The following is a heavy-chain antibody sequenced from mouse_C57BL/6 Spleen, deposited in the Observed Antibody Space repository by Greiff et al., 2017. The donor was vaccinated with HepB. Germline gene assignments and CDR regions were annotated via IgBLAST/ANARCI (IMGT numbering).Heavy chain of an antibody. J-gene: IGHJ4*01. D-gene: IGHD2-5*01. CDR2: ISDGGSYT. Sequence: EVQGVESGGGLVKPGGSLKLSCAASGFTFSSYAMSWVRQTPEKRLEWVATISDGGSYTYYPDNVKGRFTISRDNAKNNLYLQMSHLKSEDTAMYYCAREGNSNRYYYAMDYWGQGTSVTVSS. CDR3: AREGNSNRYYYAMDY. V-gene: IGHV5-4*01. CDR1: GFTFSSYA.